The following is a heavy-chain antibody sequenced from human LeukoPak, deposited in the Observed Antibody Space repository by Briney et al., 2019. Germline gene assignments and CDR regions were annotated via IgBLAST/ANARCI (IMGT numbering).Heavy chain of an antibody. Sequence: ASVKVSCKASGYTFNGYYMHWVRQARGQGLEWMGWINPNSGGTNYAQKFQGRVTMTRDTSISTAYMELSRLRSDDTAVYYCAKAGKLLASGYYFDYWGQGTLVTVSS. V-gene: IGHV1-2*02. J-gene: IGHJ4*02. CDR3: AKAGKLLASGYYFDY. CDR1: GYTFNGYY. CDR2: INPNSGGT. D-gene: IGHD2-15*01.